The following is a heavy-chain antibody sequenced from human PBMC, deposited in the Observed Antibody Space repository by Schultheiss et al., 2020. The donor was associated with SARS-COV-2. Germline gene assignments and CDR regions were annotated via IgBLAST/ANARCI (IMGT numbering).Heavy chain of an antibody. CDR1: GYSISSYY. D-gene: IGHD6-19*01. CDR3: ARHVYSSAAGDYMDV. CDR2: IYYSGST. V-gene: IGHV4-59*08. J-gene: IGHJ6*03. Sequence: SETLSLTCAVSGYSISSYYWSWIRQPPGKGLEWIGYIYYSGSTNYNPSLKSRVTISVDTSKNQFSLKLSSVTAADTAVYYCARHVYSSAAGDYMDVWGKGTTVTVSS.